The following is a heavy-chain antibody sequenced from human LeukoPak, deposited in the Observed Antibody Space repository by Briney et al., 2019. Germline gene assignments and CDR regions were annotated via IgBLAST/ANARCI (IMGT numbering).Heavy chain of an antibody. V-gene: IGHV3-23*01. CDR1: GFTFNNYA. Sequence: GGSLRLSCAASGFTFNNYAMSWVRQAPGKGLEWVSAISDNGGDTKYADSVKGRFTISRDNSKNTLYLQMTSLRAEDTAVYYCAKSAPSKYWGQGTLVTVSS. J-gene: IGHJ4*02. CDR3: AKSAPSKY. CDR2: ISDNGGDT. D-gene: IGHD4-11*01.